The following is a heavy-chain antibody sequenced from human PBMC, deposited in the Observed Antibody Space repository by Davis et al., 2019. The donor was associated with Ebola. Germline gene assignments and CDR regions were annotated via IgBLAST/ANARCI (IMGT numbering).Heavy chain of an antibody. D-gene: IGHD3-16*01. CDR1: RGSISSSNW. CDR3: ASALGGTGGRFDP. Sequence: MPSETLSLTCAVSRGSISSSNWWSWVRQPPGKGLEWFAEIYHSGSTNYNPSLKSRVTILVDKSKNQFSLKLTSVTAADTAVYYCASALGGTGGRFDPWGQGTLVTVSS. CDR2: IYHSGST. V-gene: IGHV4-4*02. J-gene: IGHJ5*02.